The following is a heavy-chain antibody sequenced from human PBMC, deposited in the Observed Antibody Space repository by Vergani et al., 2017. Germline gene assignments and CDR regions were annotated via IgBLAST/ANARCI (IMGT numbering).Heavy chain of an antibody. J-gene: IGHJ4*02. D-gene: IGHD2-2*01. Sequence: QVQLVQSGAEVKKPGASVKVSCKASGYTFTSYYMHWVRQAPGQGLEWMGWINPNSGGTNYAQKFQGRVTMTRDTSISTAYMELSRLRSDDTAVYYCARGPNIVVVPAAPPPDYWGQGTLVTVSS. CDR2: INPNSGGT. V-gene: IGHV1-2*02. CDR3: ARGPNIVVVPAAPPPDY. CDR1: GYTFTSYY.